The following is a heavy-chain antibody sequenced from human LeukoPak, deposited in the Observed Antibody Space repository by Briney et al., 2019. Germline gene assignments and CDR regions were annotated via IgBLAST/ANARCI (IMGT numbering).Heavy chain of an antibody. V-gene: IGHV3-74*01. CDR1: GFTFSSYW. Sequence: PGGSLRLSCAASGFTFSSYWMHWVRQAPGKGLVWVSRINSDGSSTSCADSVKGRFTISRDNAKNTLYLQMNSLRAEDTAVYYCARDYYDSTTRSAYFDYWGQGTLVTVSS. J-gene: IGHJ4*02. CDR2: INSDGSST. CDR3: ARDYYDSTTRSAYFDY. D-gene: IGHD3-22*01.